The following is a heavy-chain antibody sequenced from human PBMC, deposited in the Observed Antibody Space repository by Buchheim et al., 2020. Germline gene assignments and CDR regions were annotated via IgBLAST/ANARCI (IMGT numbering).Heavy chain of an antibody. V-gene: IGHV4-61*02. CDR1: GGSISSGSYY. CDR3: ARTKAYYYYGMDV. CDR2: IYTSGST. Sequence: QVQLQESGPGLVKPSQTLSLTCTVSGGSISSGSYYWSWIRQPAGKGLEWIGRIYTSGSTNYNPSLKSRVTISVDTSKNQFSLKLSSVTAADTVVYYCARTKAYYYYGMDVWGQGTT. J-gene: IGHJ6*02.